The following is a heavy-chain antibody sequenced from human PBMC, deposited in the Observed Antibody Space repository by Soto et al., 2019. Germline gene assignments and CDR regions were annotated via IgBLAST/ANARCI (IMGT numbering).Heavy chain of an antibody. Sequence: GGSLRLSCAASGFTFSSYWMSWVRQAPGKGLEWVANIKQDGGDKYYVDSVKGRFTISRDNAKNTLYLQMNSLRAEDTAVYYCARLSSGWIDDYWGQGTLVTVSS. CDR2: IKQDGGDK. D-gene: IGHD6-19*01. J-gene: IGHJ4*02. CDR1: GFTFSSYW. CDR3: ARLSSGWIDDY. V-gene: IGHV3-7*03.